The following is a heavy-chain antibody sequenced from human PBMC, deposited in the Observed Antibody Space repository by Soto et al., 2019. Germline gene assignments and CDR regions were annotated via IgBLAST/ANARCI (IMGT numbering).Heavy chain of an antibody. J-gene: IGHJ4*02. CDR1: GFTFSSYA. CDR3: AKSHALLRGYSYGYFGY. Sequence: PGGSLRLSCAASGFTFSSYAMSWVRQAPGKGLEWVSAISGSGGSTYYADSVKGRFTISRDNSKNTLYLQMNSLRAEDTAVYYCAKSHALLRGYSYGYFGYWGQGTLVTSPQ. CDR2: ISGSGGST. D-gene: IGHD5-18*01. V-gene: IGHV3-23*01.